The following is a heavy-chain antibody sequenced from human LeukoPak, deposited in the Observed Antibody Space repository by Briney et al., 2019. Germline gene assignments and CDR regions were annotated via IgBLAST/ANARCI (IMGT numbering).Heavy chain of an antibody. V-gene: IGHV1-18*01. CDR2: ISAYNGNT. Sequence: ASVKVSCKASGSTFTSYGISWVRQAPGQGLEWMGWISAYNGNTNYAHKLQGRVTMTTDTSTSTAYMELRSLRSDDTAVYYCARICGGVAYWGGDALGSTYFQHWGQGTLLTFSS. CDR1: GSTFTSYG. CDR3: ARICGGVAYWGGDALGSTYFQH. D-gene: IGHD2-21*02. J-gene: IGHJ1*01.